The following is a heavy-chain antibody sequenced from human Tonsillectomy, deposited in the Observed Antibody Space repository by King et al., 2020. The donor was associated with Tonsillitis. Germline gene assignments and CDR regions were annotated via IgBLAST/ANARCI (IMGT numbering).Heavy chain of an antibody. CDR3: ARGLDAFGGFLDY. J-gene: IGHJ4*02. V-gene: IGHV4-34*01. Sequence: VQLQQWGAGLLKPSETLSLICAVYGGSFSGYYWIWIRQPPGKGLEWIGEINHSRSTNYNPSLKSRVTISVDTSKNQFSLKLSSVTAADTAVYSCARGLDAFGGFLDYWGQGALVTVSS. CDR1: GGSFSGYY. D-gene: IGHD3-16*01. CDR2: INHSRST.